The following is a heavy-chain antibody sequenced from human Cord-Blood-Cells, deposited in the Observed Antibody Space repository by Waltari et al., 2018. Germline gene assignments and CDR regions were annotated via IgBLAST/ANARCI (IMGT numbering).Heavy chain of an antibody. V-gene: IGHV3-23*01. CDR3: AKVSPPYCTNGVCYAFDI. CDR1: GFTFISYA. CDR2: ISGSGGST. J-gene: IGHJ3*02. D-gene: IGHD2-8*01. Sequence: EVQLLESGGGLVQPGGSLRLSCAASGFTFISYAMSWVRQAPGKGLEWVSAISGSGGSTYYADSVKGRFTISRDNSKNTLYLQMNSLRAEDTAVYYCAKVSPPYCTNGVCYAFDIWGQGTMVTVSS.